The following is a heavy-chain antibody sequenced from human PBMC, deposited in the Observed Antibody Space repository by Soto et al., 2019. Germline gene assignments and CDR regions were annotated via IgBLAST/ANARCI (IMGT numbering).Heavy chain of an antibody. CDR2: IYYSGST. CDR3: ARSGYSYGPNPLLY. D-gene: IGHD5-18*01. J-gene: IGHJ4*02. V-gene: IGHV4-31*03. CDR1: GGSISSGGYY. Sequence: NLSETLSLTCTVSGGSISSGGYYWSWIRQHPGKGLEWIGYIYYSGSTYYNPSLKSRVTISVDTSKNQFSLKLSSVTAADTAVYYCARSGYSYGPNPLLYWGQGTLVTVSS.